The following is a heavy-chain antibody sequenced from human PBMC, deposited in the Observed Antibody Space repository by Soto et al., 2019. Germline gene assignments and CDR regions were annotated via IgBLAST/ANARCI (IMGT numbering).Heavy chain of an antibody. Sequence: EVQLLESGGGLVQPGGSLRLSCAASGFTFSSYAMTWVRQAPGKGLEWVSAISASGASTYYADYVKGRFTISRDNSKNTLYLQVTSLSAEDTDVYYCAKDPTRPIDYWGQGTLVTVSS. CDR1: GFTFSSYA. CDR2: ISASGAST. J-gene: IGHJ4*02. CDR3: AKDPTRPIDY. V-gene: IGHV3-23*01.